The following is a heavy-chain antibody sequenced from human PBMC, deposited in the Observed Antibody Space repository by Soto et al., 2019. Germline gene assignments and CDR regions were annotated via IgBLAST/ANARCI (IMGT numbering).Heavy chain of an antibody. J-gene: IGHJ4*02. Sequence: EVQLLESGGGWVQPGGSLGLSCAASGFTCSNYAMSWVRQAPGRGLEWVSTISGSGGSAYYADSVKGRFTISRDNPRNTLYLQMNSLRGDDTAVYYCAKDRHYGSGSQFDYWGQGTLVTVSS. CDR2: ISGSGGSA. CDR1: GFTCSNYA. D-gene: IGHD3-10*01. CDR3: AKDRHYGSGSQFDY. V-gene: IGHV3-23*01.